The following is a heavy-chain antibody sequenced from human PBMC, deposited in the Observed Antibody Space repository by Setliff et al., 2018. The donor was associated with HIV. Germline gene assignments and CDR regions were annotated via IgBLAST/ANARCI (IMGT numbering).Heavy chain of an antibody. J-gene: IGHJ4*02. Sequence: PSETLSLTCAIPDQLISSGNYWGWIRQPPGRGLEWIGSVYDSGNTYYKPALEIRVALSVDTSKNQFSLHLTSVTAADTAIYYCARREYSSSSPPFDYWGQGTLVTVSS. CDR1: DQLISSGNY. D-gene: IGHD6-6*01. CDR2: VYDSGNT. V-gene: IGHV4-38-2*01. CDR3: ARREYSSSSPPFDY.